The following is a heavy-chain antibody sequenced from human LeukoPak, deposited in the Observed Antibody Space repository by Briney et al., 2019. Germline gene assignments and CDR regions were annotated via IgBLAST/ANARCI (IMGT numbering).Heavy chain of an antibody. V-gene: IGHV4-4*07. CDR2: IYTRGTH. J-gene: IGHJ3*02. CDR1: GGSISMLY. CDR3: ARGESYGDYFGAFDI. Sequence: SETLSLTCTVSGGSISMLYWRWVRQPAGEGLGWVGRIYTRGTHNYNPSPKTGVTMTGNTSKNQFSLKLSSVPAADTAVYYCARGESYGDYFGAFDIWGQGTMVTVSS. D-gene: IGHD4-17*01.